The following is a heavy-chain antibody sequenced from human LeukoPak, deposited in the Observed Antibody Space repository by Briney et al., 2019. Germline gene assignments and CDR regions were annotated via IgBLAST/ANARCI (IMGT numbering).Heavy chain of an antibody. V-gene: IGHV4-34*01. CDR2: INHSGST. CDR1: GGSFSGYY. J-gene: IGHJ5*02. CDR3: ARLIAAAGPNWFDP. Sequence: SETLSLTCAVYGGSFSGYYWSWIRQPPGKGLEWIGEINHSGSTNYNPSLKSRVTISVDTSKNQFSLKLSSVTAADTAVYYCARLIAAAGPNWFDPWGQGTLVTVSS. D-gene: IGHD6-13*01.